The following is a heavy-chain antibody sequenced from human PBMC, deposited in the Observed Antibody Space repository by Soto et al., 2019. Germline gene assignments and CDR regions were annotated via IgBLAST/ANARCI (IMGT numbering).Heavy chain of an antibody. D-gene: IGHD5-12*01. Sequence: PSQTLSLPCTVSGGTISSYYWSWILQPPGKGLEWIGYIYDSGSTNYNPSLKSRVTISVDTSKNQFSLRLSSVTAADTAVYYCARRRDGYNGHWLDAWGQGTLVTVS. J-gene: IGHJ5*02. CDR1: GGTISSYY. CDR3: ARRRDGYNGHWLDA. CDR2: IYDSGST. V-gene: IGHV4-59*08.